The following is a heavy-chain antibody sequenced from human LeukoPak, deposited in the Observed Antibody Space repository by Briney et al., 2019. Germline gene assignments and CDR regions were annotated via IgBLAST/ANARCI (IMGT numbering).Heavy chain of an antibody. CDR3: ARGGGRDAFDI. CDR2: INHSGST. V-gene: IGHV4-34*01. Sequence: SDTLSLICAVYGGPFMGYYWSWIRQPPGKGLEWIGEINHSGSTNYKPSLKSRVTISVDTCKNQSSLKLSSVTAADTALYYCARGGGRDAFDIWGQGTMVTVSS. CDR1: GGPFMGYY. J-gene: IGHJ3*02.